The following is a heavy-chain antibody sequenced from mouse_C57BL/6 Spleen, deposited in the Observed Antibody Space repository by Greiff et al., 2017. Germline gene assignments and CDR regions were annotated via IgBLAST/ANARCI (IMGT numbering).Heavy chain of an antibody. CDR3: AREGIITTVVPYFDY. J-gene: IGHJ2*01. D-gene: IGHD1-1*01. CDR2: IYPGSGST. CDR1: GYTFTSYW. Sequence: QVQLKESGAELVKPGASVKMSCKASGYTFTSYWITWVKQRPGQGLEWIGDIYPGSGSTNYNEKFKSKATLTVDTSSSTAYMQLSSLTSEDSAVYYCAREGIITTVVPYFDYWGQGTTLTVSS. V-gene: IGHV1-55*01.